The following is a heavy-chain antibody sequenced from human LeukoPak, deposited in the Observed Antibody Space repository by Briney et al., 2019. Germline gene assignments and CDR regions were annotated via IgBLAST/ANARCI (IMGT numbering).Heavy chain of an antibody. CDR3: ARRKYRAYSSGWYYFDY. J-gene: IGHJ4*01. Sequence: ASVKVSCKASGGTFSSYAISWVRQAPGQGLEWMGWINTNTGNPTYAQGFTGRFVFSLDTSVSTAYLQISSLKAEDTAVYYCARRKYRAYSSGWYYFDYWGQGTLVTVSS. CDR1: GGTFSSYA. D-gene: IGHD6-19*01. V-gene: IGHV7-4-1*02. CDR2: INTNTGNP.